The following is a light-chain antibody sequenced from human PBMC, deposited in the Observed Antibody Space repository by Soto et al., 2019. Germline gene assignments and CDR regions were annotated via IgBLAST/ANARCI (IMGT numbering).Light chain of an antibody. J-gene: IGLJ1*01. CDR2: EVT. Sequence: QSVLTQPASVSGSPGQSITISCTGTSSDVGRYNYVSWYQQYPGRVPKLIIYEVTNRPSGVSDRFSGSKSGNVASLTISGLQAADEADYYCGSYTSTYVRIFGTGTKLTVL. CDR1: SSDVGRYNY. V-gene: IGLV2-14*01. CDR3: GSYTSTYVRI.